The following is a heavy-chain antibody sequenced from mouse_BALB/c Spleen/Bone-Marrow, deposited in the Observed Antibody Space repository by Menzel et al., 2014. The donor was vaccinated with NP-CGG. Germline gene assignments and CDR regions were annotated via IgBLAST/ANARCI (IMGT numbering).Heavy chain of an antibody. J-gene: IGHJ1*01. D-gene: IGHD1-1*01. CDR1: GYTFTNYW. V-gene: IGHV1-69*02. CDR2: IDPSDSET. Sequence: QVHVKQSGAEFVKPGAPVKLSCKASGYTFTNYWMNWVKQRPGRGLEWIGRIDPSDSETHYNQKFKDKATLTVDKSSSTAYIQLSSLTSEDSAVYYCARGYYGRTYGWYFGVWGAGTTVTVSS. CDR3: ARGYYGRTYGWYFGV.